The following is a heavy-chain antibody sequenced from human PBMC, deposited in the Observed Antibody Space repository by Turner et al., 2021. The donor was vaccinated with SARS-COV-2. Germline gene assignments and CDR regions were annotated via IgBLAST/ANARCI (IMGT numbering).Heavy chain of an antibody. CDR2: MYYSGST. CDR1: GGSISSGGHY. D-gene: IGHD2-15*01. Sequence: QVQLQESGPGLVKPSQTLSLTCTVSGGSISSGGHYWSWIRQHPGKGLEWIGYMYYSGSTYYHPSLKSRVTISEDTSQNQFSLKLSSVTAADTAVYYCARAVVAATLHDAFDMWGQGTVVTVSS. J-gene: IGHJ3*02. CDR3: ARAVVAATLHDAFDM. V-gene: IGHV4-31*03.